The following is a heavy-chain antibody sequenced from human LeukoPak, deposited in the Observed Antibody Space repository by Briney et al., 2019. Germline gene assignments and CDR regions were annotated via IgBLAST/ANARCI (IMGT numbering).Heavy chain of an antibody. D-gene: IGHD1-1*01. V-gene: IGHV3-48*01. CDR1: GFTFSSYS. Sequence: GSLRLSCAASGFTFSSYSMNWVRQAPGEGLEWVSYISSSSSTIYYADSVKGRFTISRDDAKNSLYLRMNSLRAEDTAVYYCARDKLDENWFDPWGQGTLVTVSS. CDR2: ISSSSSTI. CDR3: ARDKLDENWFDP. J-gene: IGHJ5*02.